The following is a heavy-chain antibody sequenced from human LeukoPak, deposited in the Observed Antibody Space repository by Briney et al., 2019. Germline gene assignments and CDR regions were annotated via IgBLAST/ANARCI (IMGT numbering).Heavy chain of an antibody. Sequence: SQTLSLTCAISGDSVSSNSAAWNWIRQSPSRGLEWLGRTYYRSKWYNDYAISVKSRITINPDTSKNQFSLQLNSVTPEDTAVYYCARDQTYYYDSSGYYVGWFDPWGQGTLVTVSS. CDR2: TYYRSKWYN. J-gene: IGHJ5*02. V-gene: IGHV6-1*01. CDR3: ARDQTYYYDSSGYYVGWFDP. D-gene: IGHD3-22*01. CDR1: GDSVSSNSAA.